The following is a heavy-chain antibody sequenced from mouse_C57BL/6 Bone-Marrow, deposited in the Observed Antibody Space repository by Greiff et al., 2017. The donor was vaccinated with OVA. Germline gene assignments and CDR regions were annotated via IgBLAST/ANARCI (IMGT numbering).Heavy chain of an antibody. Sequence: QVQLQQPGAELVKPGASVKMSCKASGYTFTSYWITWVKQRPGQGLEWIGDIYPGSGSTNYNEKFKSKATLTVDTSSSTAYMQLSSLTSEDSAVYYGASSYYGSSYVFAYGGQGTLVTVSA. J-gene: IGHJ3*01. V-gene: IGHV1-55*01. CDR2: IYPGSGST. CDR3: ASSYYGSSYVFAY. D-gene: IGHD1-1*01. CDR1: GYTFTSYW.